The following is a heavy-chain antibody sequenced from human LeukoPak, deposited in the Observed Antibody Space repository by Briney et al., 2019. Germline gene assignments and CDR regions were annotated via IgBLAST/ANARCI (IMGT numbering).Heavy chain of an antibody. CDR3: ARDAPYYDFPHWFDP. CDR2: ISAYNGNT. V-gene: IGHV1-18*01. J-gene: IGHJ5*02. D-gene: IGHD3-3*01. CDR1: GYTFTSYG. Sequence: ASVKVSCKASGYTFTSYGISWVRQAPGRGLEWMGWISAYNGNTNYAQKLQGRVTMTTDTSTSTAYMELRSLRSDDTAVYYCARDAPYYDFPHWFDPWGQGTLVTVSS.